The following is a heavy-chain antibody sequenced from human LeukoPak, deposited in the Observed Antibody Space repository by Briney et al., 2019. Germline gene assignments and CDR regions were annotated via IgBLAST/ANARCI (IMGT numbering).Heavy chain of an antibody. CDR3: ARLSGMVRGVGDYFDY. V-gene: IGHV5-51*01. D-gene: IGHD3-10*01. Sequence: GESLKISCKGSGYSFTSYWIGWVRQMPGKGLEWMGIIYPGDSDTRYSPSFQGQVTISADKFISTAYLQWSSLKASDTAIYYCARLSGMVRGVGDYFDYWGQGTLVTVSS. J-gene: IGHJ4*02. CDR1: GYSFTSYW. CDR2: IYPGDSDT.